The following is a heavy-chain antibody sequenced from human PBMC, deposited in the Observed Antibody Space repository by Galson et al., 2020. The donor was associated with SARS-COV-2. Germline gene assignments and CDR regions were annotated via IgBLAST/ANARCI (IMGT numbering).Heavy chain of an antibody. J-gene: IGHJ6*02. CDR2: IYYNGNT. CDR1: GDSVSSAGYY. D-gene: IGHD3-10*01. CDR3: ARVPGFYSSGIYYAVDV. Sequence: ETSETLSLTCTVSGDSVSSAGYYWSWLRQRPGKGLDWIGYIYYNGNTYYNPSLKSRVTISVDTSKNQFSLKLSSVSAADTAVYFCARVPGFYSSGIYYAVDVWGQGTTVTVSS. V-gene: IGHV4-31*03.